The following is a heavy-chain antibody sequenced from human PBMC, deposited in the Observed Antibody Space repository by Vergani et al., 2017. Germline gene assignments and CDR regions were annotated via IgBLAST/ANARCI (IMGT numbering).Heavy chain of an antibody. CDR1: GGIFNDYG. J-gene: IGHJ6*02. Sequence: QVQVVQSGAEVKKPGSSVKVSCKASGGIFNDYGFSWVRQAPGQGLEWMGWMNPNSGNTGYAQKFQGRVTITRNTSISTAYMELSSLRSEDTAVYYCARGHAMGRGVIIKIYYGMDVWGQGTTVTVSS. CDR2: MNPNSGNT. CDR3: ARGHAMGRGVIIKIYYGMDV. V-gene: IGHV1-8*03. D-gene: IGHD3-10*01.